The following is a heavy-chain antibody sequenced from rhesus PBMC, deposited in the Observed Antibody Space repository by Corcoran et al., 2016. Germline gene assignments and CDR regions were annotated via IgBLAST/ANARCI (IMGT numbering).Heavy chain of an antibody. CDR1: GGSISDAYY. D-gene: IGHD6-31*01. J-gene: IGHJ1*01. CDR2: IDGSGGVT. V-gene: IGHV4-106*01. CDR3: ARVGGWTEYFEF. Sequence: QVQLQESGPGLVKPSETLSLTCAVSGGSISDAYYWSWIRQPPGKGLEWMGYIDGSGGVTNYNPSLKNRVTISIDTSKNQFSLKLSSVTAADTAVYYCARVGGWTEYFEFWGQGALVTVSS.